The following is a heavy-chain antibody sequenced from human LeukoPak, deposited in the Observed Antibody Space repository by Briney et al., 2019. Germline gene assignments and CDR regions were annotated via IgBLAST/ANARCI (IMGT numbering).Heavy chain of an antibody. V-gene: IGHV1-18*01. D-gene: IGHD2-2*01. J-gene: IGHJ4*02. CDR3: AREYCSSTSCYQVDY. CDR1: GYTFTSYG. CDR2: ISAYNGNT. Sequence: VASVKVSCKASGYTFTSYGISWVRQAPGQGLEWMGWISAYNGNTNYAQKLQGRVTMTTDTSTSTVYMELRSLRSDDTAVYYCAREYCSSTSCYQVDYWGQGTLVTVSS.